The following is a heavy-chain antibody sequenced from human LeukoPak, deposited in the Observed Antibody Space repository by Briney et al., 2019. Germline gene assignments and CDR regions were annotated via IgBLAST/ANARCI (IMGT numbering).Heavy chain of an antibody. J-gene: IGHJ4*02. CDR2: ISSSGSTI. CDR3: GSYRYYYFDY. Sequence: PGGSLRLSCAASGFTFSDYYMSWIRQAPGKGLEWVSYISSSGSTIYYADSVKGRFTISRDNAKNSLYLQMNSLRAEDTAVYVWGSYRYYYFDYWGQGTLVTVSS. V-gene: IGHV3-11*01. CDR1: GFTFSDYY. D-gene: IGHD3-16*02.